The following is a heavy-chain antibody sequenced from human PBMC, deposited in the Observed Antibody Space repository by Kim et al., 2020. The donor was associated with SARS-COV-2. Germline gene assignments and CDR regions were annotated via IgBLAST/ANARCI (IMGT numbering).Heavy chain of an antibody. D-gene: IGHD2-15*01. V-gene: IGHV3-73*01. CDR3: ASPGGGYCSGGSCFQH. J-gene: IGHJ1*01. CDR1: GFTFSGST. CDR2: IRSRAHSYAT. Sequence: GGSLRLSCATSGFTFSGSTMHWVRQASGKGLEWVGRIRSRAHSYATAYAASVKGRFTISRDDSKNTAYLQMNSLKTEDTAMYYCASPGGGYCSGGSCFQHWGQGTLVTVSS.